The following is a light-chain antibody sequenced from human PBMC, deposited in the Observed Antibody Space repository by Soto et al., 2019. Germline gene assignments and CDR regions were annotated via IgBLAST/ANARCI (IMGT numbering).Light chain of an antibody. CDR1: QSVSNN. J-gene: IGKJ4*01. Sequence: EIVMTQSPATLSVSPGERATLSCRASQSVSNNLAWYQQKPGQAPRLLIYHASTGATGIPARFSGSGSGTEFTLTISSLQSEDPAVYYCQQYNKWPLTFGGGTKVEIK. CDR3: QQYNKWPLT. V-gene: IGKV3-15*01. CDR2: HAS.